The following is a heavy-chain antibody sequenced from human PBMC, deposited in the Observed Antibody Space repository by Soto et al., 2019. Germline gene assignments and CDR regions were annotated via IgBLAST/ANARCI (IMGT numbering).Heavy chain of an antibody. CDR1: GYTFTSYG. CDR3: ARDSTPRYYDSSGYYSDY. D-gene: IGHD3-22*01. Sequence: ASVKVSCKASGYTFTSYGISWVRQAPGQGLEWMGWISAYNGNTNHAQKLQGRVTMTTDTSTSTAYMELRSLRSDDTAVYYCARDSTPRYYDSSGYYSDYWGQGTRVTFSS. CDR2: ISAYNGNT. J-gene: IGHJ4*02. V-gene: IGHV1-18*01.